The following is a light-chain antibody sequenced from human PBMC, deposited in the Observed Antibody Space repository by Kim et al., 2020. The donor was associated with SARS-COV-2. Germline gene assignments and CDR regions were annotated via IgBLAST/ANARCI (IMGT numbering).Light chain of an antibody. V-gene: IGLV8-61*01. CDR1: SGSVSTNYY. J-gene: IGLJ3*02. Sequence: GGTATLTCGLSSGSVSTNYYPSRYQQPPGQAPRMLIYNTNTRSSGVPDRFSGSILGNKAAFTITGAQADDESDYYCVLYMGGGIWVFGGGTQLTVL. CDR3: VLYMGGGIWV. CDR2: NTN.